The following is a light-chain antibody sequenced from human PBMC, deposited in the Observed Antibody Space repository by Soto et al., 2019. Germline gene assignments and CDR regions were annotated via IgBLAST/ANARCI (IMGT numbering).Light chain of an antibody. CDR3: GTWDSSLSAVV. CDR1: SSNIENNY. J-gene: IGLJ2*01. V-gene: IGLV1-51*01. Sequence: QSVLTQPPSVSAAPGPKVTISCSGSSSNIENNYVSWYQQLPGTAPKLLIYDNNKRPLGISDRMSGSKSGTSATLGITGLQTGDEADYYCGTWDSSLSAVVFGGGTKVTVL. CDR2: DNN.